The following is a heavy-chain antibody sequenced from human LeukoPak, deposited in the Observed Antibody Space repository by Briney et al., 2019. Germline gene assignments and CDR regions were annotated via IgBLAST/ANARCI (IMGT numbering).Heavy chain of an antibody. CDR1: DVSLNVYY. V-gene: IGHV4-34*01. D-gene: IGHD2-8*02. CDR2: INYSVNT. CDR3: ARGRHCTGGVCFYGFNSYLDV. Sequence: SETLSLTCTVKDVSLNVYYCNWIRQSPGKGLEWIWQINYSVNTNFNTSREGRVTISEDTSKNRFARKRASLGVADTAVYYCARGRHCTGGVCFYGFNSYLDVWRKGTTATVSS. J-gene: IGHJ6*04.